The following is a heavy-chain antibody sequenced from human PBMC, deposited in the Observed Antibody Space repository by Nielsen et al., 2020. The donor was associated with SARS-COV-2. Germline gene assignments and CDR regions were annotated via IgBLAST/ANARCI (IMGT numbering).Heavy chain of an antibody. V-gene: IGHV3-43*02. D-gene: IGHD6-19*01. Sequence: GESLKISCAASGFTFDDYAMHWVRQVPGKGLEWVSLISGDGGSTYYADSVKGRFTISRDNSKNSLYLQMNSLRTEDTALYYCAKDKGSGWYGGLFDYWGQGTLVTVSS. J-gene: IGHJ4*02. CDR2: ISGDGGST. CDR3: AKDKGSGWYGGLFDY. CDR1: GFTFDDYA.